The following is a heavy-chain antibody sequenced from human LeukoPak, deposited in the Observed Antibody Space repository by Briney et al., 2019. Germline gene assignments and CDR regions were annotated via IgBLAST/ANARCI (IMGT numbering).Heavy chain of an antibody. V-gene: IGHV4-39*01. CDR1: GGSISSSSYY. J-gene: IGHJ4*02. CDR3: ARRGGVRGVPAGAMSLDY. Sequence: SETLSLTCTVSGGSISSSSYYWGWIRQPPGKGLEWIGSIYYSGSTYYNPSLKSRVTISVDTSKNQFSLKLSSVTAADTAVYYCARRGGVRGVPAGAMSLDYWGQGTLVTVSS. CDR2: IYYSGST. D-gene: IGHD3-10*01.